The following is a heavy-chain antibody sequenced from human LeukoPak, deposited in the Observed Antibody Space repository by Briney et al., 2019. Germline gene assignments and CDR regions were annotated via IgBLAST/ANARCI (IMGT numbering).Heavy chain of an antibody. D-gene: IGHD3-3*02. J-gene: IGHJ4*02. Sequence: VASVNVSCTASGYIFTNNAMNWVRQAPGQGLEWMGWINTNTRNPTYAQGFTGRFVFSLDTSVSTAYLQISSLKAEDTAVYYCARIRAPSSFGQRESDYWGQGTLVTVSS. CDR2: INTNTRNP. CDR3: ARIRAPSSFGQRESDY. CDR1: GYIFTNNA. V-gene: IGHV7-4-1*02.